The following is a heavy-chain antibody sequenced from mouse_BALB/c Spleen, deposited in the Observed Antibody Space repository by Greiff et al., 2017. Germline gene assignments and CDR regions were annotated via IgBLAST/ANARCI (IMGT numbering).Heavy chain of an antibody. CDR1: GFTFSSYG. Sequence: VQLKESGGGLVQPGGSLKLSCAASGFTFSSYGMSWVRQTPDKRLELVATINSNGGSTYYPDSVKGRFTISRDNAKNTLYLQMSSLKSEDTAMYYCAKGNPYYFDYWGQGTTLTVSS. V-gene: IGHV5-6-3*01. D-gene: IGHD2-1*01. CDR2: INSNGGST. CDR3: AKGNPYYFDY. J-gene: IGHJ2*01.